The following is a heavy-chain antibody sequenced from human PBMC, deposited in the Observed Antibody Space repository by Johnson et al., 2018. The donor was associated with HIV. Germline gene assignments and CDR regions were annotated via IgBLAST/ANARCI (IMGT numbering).Heavy chain of an antibody. D-gene: IGHD4-17*01. J-gene: IGHJ3*02. CDR2: IYSGGST. CDR1: GFTFDAYG. V-gene: IGHV3-66*04. CDR3: ARLDTTVKSAFDI. Sequence: VQLVESGGGLVKPGGSLRLSCVASGFTFDAYGMSWVRHAPGKGLEWVSVIYSGGSTQYADFVKGRFSISRDTSKNTVYFQMNSLRAEDTAVYYCARLDTTVKSAFDIWGQGTMVTVSS.